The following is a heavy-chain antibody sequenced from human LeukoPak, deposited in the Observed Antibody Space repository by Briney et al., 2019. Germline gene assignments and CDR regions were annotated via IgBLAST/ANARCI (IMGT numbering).Heavy chain of an antibody. CDR3: ARDFYHDSSGSSFDY. CDR2: ISSSSSNI. J-gene: IGHJ4*02. D-gene: IGHD3-22*01. V-gene: IGHV3-21*01. Sequence: PGGSLRLSCAASGFTFSSYSMNWVRQAPGKGLEWVSSISSSSSNIYYADSVKGRFTISRDNAKNSLYLQMNSLRAEDTAVYYCARDFYHDSSGSSFDYWGQGTLVTVSS. CDR1: GFTFSSYS.